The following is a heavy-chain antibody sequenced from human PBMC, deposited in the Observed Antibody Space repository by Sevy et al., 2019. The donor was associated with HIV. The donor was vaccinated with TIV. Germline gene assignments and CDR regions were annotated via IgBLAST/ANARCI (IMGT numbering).Heavy chain of an antibody. Sequence: GGSLRLSCAASGFTFSNAWMSWVRQAPGKGLEWVGRIKSKTDGGTTDYAEPVKGRFTISRDDSKNTLYLQMNSLKTEDTAVYYCTTGLYFWSGYSHGFDYWGQGTLVTVSS. V-gene: IGHV3-15*01. CDR2: IKSKTDGGTT. CDR3: TTGLYFWSGYSHGFDY. D-gene: IGHD3-3*01. CDR1: GFTFSNAW. J-gene: IGHJ4*02.